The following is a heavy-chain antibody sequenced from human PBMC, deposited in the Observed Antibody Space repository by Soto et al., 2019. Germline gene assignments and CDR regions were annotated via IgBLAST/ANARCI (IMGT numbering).Heavy chain of an antibody. Sequence: QVQLQQWGAGLLKPSETLSLTCAVYGGSFSGYSWTWIRQPPGTGLEWIGEINHSGSTNYNPSLKSRVTIPVDTSKNQFSLKLTSVTAAATAVYYCARDKITGLFDYWGQGPLVTVSS. J-gene: IGHJ4*02. CDR2: INHSGST. V-gene: IGHV4-34*01. CDR1: GGSFSGYS. D-gene: IGHD2-8*02. CDR3: ARDKITGLFDY.